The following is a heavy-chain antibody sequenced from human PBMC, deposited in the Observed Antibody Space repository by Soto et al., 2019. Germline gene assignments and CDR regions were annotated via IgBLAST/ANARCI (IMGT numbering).Heavy chain of an antibody. Sequence: SETLSLTCTVSGGSVSSGSYYWSWIRQPPGKGLEWIGYIYYSGSTNYNPSLKSRVTISVDTSKNQFSLKLSSVTAADTAVYYCARDAVYCGGDCYALWGQGTLVTVS. V-gene: IGHV4-61*01. CDR1: GGSVSSGSYY. D-gene: IGHD2-21*02. J-gene: IGHJ4*02. CDR3: ARDAVYCGGDCYAL. CDR2: IYYSGST.